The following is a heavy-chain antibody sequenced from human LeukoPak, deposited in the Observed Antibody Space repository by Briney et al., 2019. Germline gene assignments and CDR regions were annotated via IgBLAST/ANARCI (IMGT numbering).Heavy chain of an antibody. CDR3: ARVGDWSNYFGMDA. Sequence: QSWGSLRLSCAASGFTFSGHSRTWVRQTPGKGLEWVSVIFGNGVKAYYADSLKGRFTISRDNSKSTLYLQMNSLRADDTAVYYCARVGDWSNYFGMDAWGQGTTVSVSS. J-gene: IGHJ6*02. CDR1: GFTFSGHS. CDR2: IFGNGVKA. V-gene: IGHV3-23*01. D-gene: IGHD3-16*01.